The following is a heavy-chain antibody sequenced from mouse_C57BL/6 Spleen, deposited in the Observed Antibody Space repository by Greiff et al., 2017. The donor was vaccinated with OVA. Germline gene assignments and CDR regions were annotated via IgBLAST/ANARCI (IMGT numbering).Heavy chain of an antibody. CDR3: ARSNPGTGYFDV. CDR2: IDPSDSYT. CDR1: GYTFTSYW. V-gene: IGHV1-69*01. J-gene: IGHJ1*03. D-gene: IGHD4-1*01. Sequence: QVQLQQPGAELVMPGASVKLSCKASGYTFTSYWMHWVTQRPGQGLEWIGEIDPSDSYTNYNQKFKGKSTLTVDKSSSTAYMQLSSLTSEDSAVYYCARSNPGTGYFDVWGTGTTVTVSS.